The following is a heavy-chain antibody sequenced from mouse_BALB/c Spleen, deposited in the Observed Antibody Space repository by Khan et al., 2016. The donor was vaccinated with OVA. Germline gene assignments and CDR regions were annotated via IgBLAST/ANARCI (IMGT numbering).Heavy chain of an antibody. CDR1: GLNIKDTY. J-gene: IGHJ2*01. V-gene: IGHV14-3*02. Sequence: VQLKESGAELVKPGATVKLSCTASGLNIKDTYMNWLKQWPEQGLEWIGRIDPPNGNTKYDPKFQGKTTITEDTSSNTSYLQLSILTAKDTDVYYGARMARKWGQGTTLTVSS. CDR3: ARMARK. CDR2: IDPPNGNT.